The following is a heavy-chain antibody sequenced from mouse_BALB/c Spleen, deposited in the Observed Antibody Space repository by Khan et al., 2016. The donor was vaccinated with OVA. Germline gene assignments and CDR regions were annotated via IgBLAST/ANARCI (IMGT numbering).Heavy chain of an antibody. J-gene: IGHJ2*01. Sequence: EVQLQESGPGLVKPSQSLSLTCSVTGYLITSGCYWNWIRQSPGNKLEWMGHISYDGNNNYNPSLKNRISITRDTSRNQFFLRLNYVTTEDTARYYSAKNEGYYYGDYFDYWGQGTTLTVSS. D-gene: IGHD1-1*01. CDR1: GYLITSGCY. CDR2: ISYDGNN. CDR3: AKNEGYYYGDYFDY. V-gene: IGHV3-6*02.